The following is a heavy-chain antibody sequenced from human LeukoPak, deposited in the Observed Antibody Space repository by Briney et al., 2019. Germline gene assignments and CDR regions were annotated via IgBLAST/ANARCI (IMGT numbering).Heavy chain of an antibody. V-gene: IGHV1-18*01. Sequence: ASVKVSCKASGYTFTSSGISWVRQAPGQGLEWMGWISAYNGNTNYAQKLQGRVTMTTDTSTSTAYMELRSLRSDDTAVYYCARGGIVVVPPYYYYMDVWGKGTTVTVSS. CDR1: GYTFTSSG. CDR3: ARGGIVVVPPYYYYMDV. D-gene: IGHD2-2*01. J-gene: IGHJ6*03. CDR2: ISAYNGNT.